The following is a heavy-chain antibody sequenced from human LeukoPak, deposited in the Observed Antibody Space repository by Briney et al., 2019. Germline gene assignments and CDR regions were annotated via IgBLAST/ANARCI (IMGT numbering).Heavy chain of an antibody. J-gene: IGHJ5*02. CDR3: ARDNAVRDEAWWFYP. Sequence: GASVKVSCKSIGYTFTSNYMHWVRQAPGQGPEWMGVISPSGSSTTYAQKFQGRVTLTRDMSTSTDYLELSSLRSEDTAVYYSARDNAVRDEAWWFYPWGQGTRVTVSS. CDR1: GYTFTSNY. CDR2: ISPSGSST. V-gene: IGHV1-46*01. D-gene: IGHD5-24*01.